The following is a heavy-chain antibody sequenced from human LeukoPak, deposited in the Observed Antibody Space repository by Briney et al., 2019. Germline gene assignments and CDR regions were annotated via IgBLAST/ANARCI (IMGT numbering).Heavy chain of an antibody. Sequence: SETLSLTCAVYGGSFSGYYWSWIRQPPGKGLEWIGEINHSGSTNYNPSLKSRVAISVDTSKNQFSLKLSSVTAADTAVYYCARGGIEVDPWGQGTLVTVSS. V-gene: IGHV4-34*01. D-gene: IGHD1-26*01. J-gene: IGHJ5*02. CDR3: ARGGIEVDP. CDR1: GGSFSGYY. CDR2: INHSGST.